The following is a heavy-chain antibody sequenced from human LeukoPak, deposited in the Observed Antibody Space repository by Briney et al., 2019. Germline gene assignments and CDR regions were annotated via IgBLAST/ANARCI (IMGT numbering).Heavy chain of an antibody. Sequence: GGSLRLSCAASGFTVSSNYMSWVRQAPGKGLEWVSFIYSGGRTDYADSVKGRFTISRDTSKNTLYLQMNSLRVEDTAVYYCARDSQYCSSGSCSPGASDIWGQGTMVT. J-gene: IGHJ3*02. V-gene: IGHV3-53*01. D-gene: IGHD2-15*01. CDR2: IYSGGRT. CDR1: GFTVSSNY. CDR3: ARDSQYCSSGSCSPGASDI.